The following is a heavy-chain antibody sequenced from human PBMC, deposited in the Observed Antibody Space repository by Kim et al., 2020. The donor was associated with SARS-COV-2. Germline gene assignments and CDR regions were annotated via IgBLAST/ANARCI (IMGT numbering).Heavy chain of an antibody. D-gene: IGHD6-13*01. Sequence: AAPVKGRFTISRDDSKNTLYLQMNSLKTEDTAVYYCTTDLPIAAGYYFDYWGQGTLVTVSS. CDR3: TTDLPIAAGYYFDY. J-gene: IGHJ4*02. V-gene: IGHV3-15*01.